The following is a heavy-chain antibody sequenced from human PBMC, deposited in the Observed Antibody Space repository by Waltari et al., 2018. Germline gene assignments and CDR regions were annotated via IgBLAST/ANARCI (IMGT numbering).Heavy chain of an antibody. Sequence: EVQVVESGGGLIQPGGSLRLSCAVSGFIVSSNYMSWVRQAPGKGLEVVSVIYSGGSSYYVDSVKGRFTISRDNSKNTIYLEMNSLRGEDTAVYFCVGHRFGSGSYFDYWGQGTPVTVSS. CDR2: IYSGGSS. D-gene: IGHD3-10*01. CDR1: GFIVSSNY. V-gene: IGHV3-53*01. J-gene: IGHJ4*02. CDR3: VGHRFGSGSYFDY.